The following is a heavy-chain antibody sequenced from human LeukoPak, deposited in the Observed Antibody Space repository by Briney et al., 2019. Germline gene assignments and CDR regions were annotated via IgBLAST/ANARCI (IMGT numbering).Heavy chain of an antibody. Sequence: ASVKVSCKASGYPFNDYDINWVRQATGQGLEWMGWMNPHSGKTGYAQNFQGRVTMTRDTSISTAYMELSSLRSEDTAVYYCARLSSHYGDYKVDPWGQGTLVTVSS. CDR1: GYPFNDYD. CDR2: MNPHSGKT. D-gene: IGHD4-17*01. J-gene: IGHJ5*02. CDR3: ARLSSHYGDYKVDP. V-gene: IGHV1-8*01.